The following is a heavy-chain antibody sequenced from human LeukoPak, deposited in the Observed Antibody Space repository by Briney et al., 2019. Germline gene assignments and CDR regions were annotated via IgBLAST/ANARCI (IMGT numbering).Heavy chain of an antibody. V-gene: IGHV3-23*01. CDR3: VKAVYYYDSSGYYPFDY. J-gene: IGHJ4*02. CDR2: ISGSGGST. CDR1: GFTFSSYA. D-gene: IGHD3-22*01. Sequence: GGSLRLSCAASGFTFSSYAMSWVRQAPGKGLEWVSAISGSGGSTYYADSVRGRFTISRDNSKNTLYLQMNSLRAEDTAVYYCVKAVYYYDSSGYYPFDYWGQGTLVTVSS.